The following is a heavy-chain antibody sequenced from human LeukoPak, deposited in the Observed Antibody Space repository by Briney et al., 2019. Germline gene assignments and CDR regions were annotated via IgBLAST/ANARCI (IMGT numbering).Heavy chain of an antibody. J-gene: IGHJ4*02. CDR1: GFTFSDYY. Sequence: PAGSLRLSCAASGFTFSDYYMSWIRQAPGKGLEWVAFIRYDGGNKYYADSVKGRFTISRDNSKNTLYLQMNSLRPEDTAVYYCAKDSSAPISITMVRGRWYFDYWGQGTLVTVSS. CDR2: IRYDGGNK. CDR3: AKDSSAPISITMVRGRWYFDY. D-gene: IGHD3-10*01. V-gene: IGHV3-30*02.